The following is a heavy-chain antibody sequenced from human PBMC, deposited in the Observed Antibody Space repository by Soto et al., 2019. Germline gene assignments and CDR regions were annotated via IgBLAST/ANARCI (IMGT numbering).Heavy chain of an antibody. CDR2: ISYTGST. J-gene: IGHJ4*02. CDR3: AREGNGWYYTDY. CDR1: GGSITSFY. D-gene: IGHD6-19*01. V-gene: IGHV4-59*01. Sequence: SETLSLTCTVSGGSITSFYWSWIRQTPGKGLEWIGHISYTGSTNYNPSLKSRVTIAVDTSKNQFSLNLTSVTAADTAVYYCAREGNGWYYTDYWGQGALVTVSS.